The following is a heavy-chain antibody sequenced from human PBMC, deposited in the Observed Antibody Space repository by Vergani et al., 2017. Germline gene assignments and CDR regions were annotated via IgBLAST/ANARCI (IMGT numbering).Heavy chain of an antibody. Sequence: QVQLVQSGAEVKKPGASVKVSCKASGYTFTSYAMHWVRQAPGQRLEWMGWINAGNGNTKYSQKFQGRVTITRDTSASTAYMELSSLRSEDTAVYYCARVCSSTSCYAGRVYYYYYGMDVWGQGTTVTVS. CDR2: INAGNGNT. V-gene: IGHV1-3*01. D-gene: IGHD2-2*01. J-gene: IGHJ6*02. CDR3: ARVCSSTSCYAGRVYYYYYGMDV. CDR1: GYTFTSYA.